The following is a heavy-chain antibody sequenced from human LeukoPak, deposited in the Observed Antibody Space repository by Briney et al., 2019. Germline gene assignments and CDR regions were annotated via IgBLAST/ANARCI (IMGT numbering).Heavy chain of an antibody. V-gene: IGHV4-34*01. CDR3: ARGGYCTSTSCYGGGFDP. CDR1: GGSFSGYY. CDR2: INHSGST. J-gene: IGHJ5*02. D-gene: IGHD2-2*01. Sequence: SETLSLTYAVYGGSFSGYYWSWIRQPPGKGLEWIGEINHSGSTNYNPSLKSRVTISVDTSKNQFSLKLSSVTAADTAVYYCARGGYCTSTSCYGGGFDPWGQGTLVTVSS.